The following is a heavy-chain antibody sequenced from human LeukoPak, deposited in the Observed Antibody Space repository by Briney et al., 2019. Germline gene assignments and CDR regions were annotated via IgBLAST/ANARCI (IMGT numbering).Heavy chain of an antibody. CDR2: ISSSGSPK. J-gene: IGHJ3*02. D-gene: IGHD3-10*01. CDR3: AREGRYYGSGSHRDGFDI. Sequence: GGSLRLSCAASGFTFSYFEMNWVRQAPGKGLELVSYISSSGSPKYYADSVKGRFTISRGNAKNSLYLQMNSLTAEDTAIYYCAREGRYYGSGSHRDGFDIWGQGTMVTVSS. V-gene: IGHV3-48*03. CDR1: GFTFSYFE.